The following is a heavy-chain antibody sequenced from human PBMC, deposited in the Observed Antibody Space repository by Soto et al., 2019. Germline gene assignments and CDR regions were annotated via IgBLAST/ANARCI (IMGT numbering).Heavy chain of an antibody. CDR1: GFTFSSYG. CDR2: IWYDGSNK. J-gene: IGHJ3*02. D-gene: IGHD3-16*02. Sequence: QVQLVESGGGVVQPGRSLRLSCAASGFTFSSYGMHWVRQAPGKGLEWVAVIWYDGSNKYYADSVKGRFTISRDNSKNTLYLQMNSLRAEDTAVDYCARDVYDYIWGSYRPADAFDIWGQGTMVTVSS. CDR3: ARDVYDYIWGSYRPADAFDI. V-gene: IGHV3-33*01.